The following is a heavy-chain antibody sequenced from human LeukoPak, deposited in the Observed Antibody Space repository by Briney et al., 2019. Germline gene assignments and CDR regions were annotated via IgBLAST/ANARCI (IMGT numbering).Heavy chain of an antibody. V-gene: IGHV1-18*01. CDR3: AGDKYVEFGRSYDY. J-gene: IGHJ4*02. CDR2: ISAYNGNT. CDR1: GYTFTSYT. D-gene: IGHD3-10*01. Sequence: GASVKVSCKASGYTFTSYTMHWVRQAPGQGLEWMGWISAYNGNTNYAQKLQGRVTMTTDTSTSTAYMELRSLRSDDTAVYYCAGDKYVEFGRSYDYWGQGTLVTVSS.